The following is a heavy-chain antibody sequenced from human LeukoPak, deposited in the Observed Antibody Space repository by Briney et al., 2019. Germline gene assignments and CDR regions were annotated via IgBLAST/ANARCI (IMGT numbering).Heavy chain of an antibody. V-gene: IGHV4-34*01. Sequence: SETLSLTCAVYGGSFSGYYWSWIRQPPGKGLEWIGEINHSGSTNYNPSLKSRVTISVDTSKNQFSLKLSSVTAADTAVYYCARDLGYDSSGYFDYWGQGTLVTVSS. CDR2: INHSGST. CDR3: ARDLGYDSSGYFDY. J-gene: IGHJ4*02. CDR1: GGSFSGYY. D-gene: IGHD3-22*01.